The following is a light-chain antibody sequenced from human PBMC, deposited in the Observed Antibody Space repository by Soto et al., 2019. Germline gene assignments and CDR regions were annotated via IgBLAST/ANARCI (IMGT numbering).Light chain of an antibody. CDR2: DSS. J-gene: IGKJ5*01. CDR1: QDINNY. CDR3: QQFDNLPLT. V-gene: IGKV1-33*01. Sequence: DIQMTQSPSSLSASVGDRVTIICQASQDINNYLNWYQQKPGKAPKLLIYDSSNLEIGVPSRFNGSGYETRFSFTISSLQPEDIATYYCQQFDNLPLTFGQGTRLDIK.